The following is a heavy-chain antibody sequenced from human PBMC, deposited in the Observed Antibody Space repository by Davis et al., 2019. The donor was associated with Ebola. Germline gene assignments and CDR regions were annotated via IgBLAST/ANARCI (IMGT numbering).Heavy chain of an antibody. CDR1: RFTLSGYE. J-gene: IGHJ5*02. D-gene: IGHD4-17*01. V-gene: IGHV3-48*03. CDR3: ARDASTVTTNWFDP. Sequence: GGSLRLSCPASRFTLSGYETNWVRQAPGKGLEWVSYISSSGSTIYYADSVKVRFTISRDNAKNSLYLQMNSLRAEAPAVYYCARDASTVTTNWFDPWGQGTLVTVSS. CDR2: ISSSGSTI.